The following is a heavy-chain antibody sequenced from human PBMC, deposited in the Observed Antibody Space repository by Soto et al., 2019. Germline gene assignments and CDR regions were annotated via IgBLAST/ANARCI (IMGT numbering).Heavy chain of an antibody. Sequence: EVQLVESGGGLVKAGGSLRLFCTASGFTFRNYNMNWVRQAPGKGLGWVSSISTGGAYMFYADSVKGRFTISRDNAQNSLFLQMDSPRAEDTAVYYCARDIASPGGDYFDSWGQGTLVTVSS. CDR2: ISTGGAYM. V-gene: IGHV3-21*06. CDR3: ARDIASPGGDYFDS. J-gene: IGHJ4*02. D-gene: IGHD2-21*01. CDR1: GFTFRNYN.